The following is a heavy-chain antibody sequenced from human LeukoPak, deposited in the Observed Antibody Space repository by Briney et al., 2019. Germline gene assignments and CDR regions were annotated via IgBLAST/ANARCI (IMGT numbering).Heavy chain of an antibody. CDR1: GYTFTGYY. Sequence: ASVKVSCKASGYTFTGYYMHWVRQAPGQGLEWMGWINPNSGGTNYAQKFQGRVTMTRDTSISTAYMELSRPRSDDTAVYYCARAGIWDYSDTSGYHNGAFDIWGQGTMVTVSS. J-gene: IGHJ3*02. CDR3: ARAGIWDYSDTSGYHNGAFDI. V-gene: IGHV1-2*02. D-gene: IGHD3-22*01. CDR2: INPNSGGT.